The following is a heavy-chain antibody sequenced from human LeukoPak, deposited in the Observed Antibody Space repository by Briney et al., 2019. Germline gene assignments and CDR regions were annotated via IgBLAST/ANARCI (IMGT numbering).Heavy chain of an antibody. V-gene: IGHV4-39*01. J-gene: IGHJ4*02. D-gene: IGHD3-9*01. CDR2: VYHTGTI. Sequence: SETLSLTCTVSGGSVSSGSYYWSWIRQPPGKGLEWIGTVYHTGTIYYNPSLRSRVNMSVDTSKSQFSLKMSSVTAADTAVYYCARLYYHTSRYYDFWGQGTLVAVSS. CDR3: ARLYYHTSRYYDF. CDR1: GGSVSSGSYY.